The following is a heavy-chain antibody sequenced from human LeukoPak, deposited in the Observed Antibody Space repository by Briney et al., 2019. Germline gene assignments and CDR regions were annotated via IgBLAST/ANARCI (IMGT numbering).Heavy chain of an antibody. CDR1: GGSISSYY. D-gene: IGHD4-17*01. V-gene: IGHV4-59*01. CDR3: ARALLRPWFDP. J-gene: IGHJ5*02. Sequence: SETLSLTCTVSGGSISSYYWSWIRQPPGKGLEWIGYIYYSGSTNYNPSLKSRVTISVDTSKNQFSLKLSSVTAADTAVYYCARALLRPWFDPWGQGALVTVSS. CDR2: IYYSGST.